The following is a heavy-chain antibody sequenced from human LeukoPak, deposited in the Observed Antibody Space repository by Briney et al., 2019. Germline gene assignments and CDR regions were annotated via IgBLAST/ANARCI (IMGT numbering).Heavy chain of an antibody. CDR2: INHSGST. CDR3: ARVYGDYQNWFDP. CDR1: GGSFSGYY. D-gene: IGHD4-17*01. Sequence: PSETLSLTCAVYGGSFSGYYWSWIRQPPGKGLEWIGEINHSGSTNYNPSLKSRVTISVDTSKNQFSLKLSSATAADTAVYYCARVYGDYQNWFDPWGQGTLVTVSS. V-gene: IGHV4-34*01. J-gene: IGHJ5*02.